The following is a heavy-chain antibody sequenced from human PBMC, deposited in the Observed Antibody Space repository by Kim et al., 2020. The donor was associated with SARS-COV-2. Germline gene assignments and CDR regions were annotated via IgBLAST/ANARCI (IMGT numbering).Heavy chain of an antibody. D-gene: IGHD6-19*01. J-gene: IGHJ4*02. V-gene: IGHV4-39*01. CDR3: ARSEQWLTRGYYFDY. Sequence: PSLKRRVTISVDTSKNQFFLKLSSVTAADTAVYYCARSEQWLTRGYYFDYWGQGTLVTVSS.